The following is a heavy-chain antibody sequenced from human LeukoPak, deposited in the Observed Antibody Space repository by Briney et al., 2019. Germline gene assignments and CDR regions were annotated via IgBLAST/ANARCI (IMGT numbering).Heavy chain of an antibody. CDR2: IKQDGSEK. Sequence: GGSLGLSCAASGFTFSSYWMTWVRQAPGMGLEWVASIKQDGSEKNYVDSVKGRFTISRDNAKNSLDLQMNTLRVEDTAVYYCARDSTSGRYCSSTSCQYYWGQGTLVTVSS. J-gene: IGHJ4*02. CDR3: ARDSTSGRYCSSTSCQYY. D-gene: IGHD2-2*01. CDR1: GFTFSSYW. V-gene: IGHV3-7*01.